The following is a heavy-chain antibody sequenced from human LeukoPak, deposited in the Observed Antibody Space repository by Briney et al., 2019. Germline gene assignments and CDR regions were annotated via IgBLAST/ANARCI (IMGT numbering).Heavy chain of an antibody. D-gene: IGHD3-10*01. CDR2: ISAYNGNT. CDR3: ARDVYYGSGNWFDP. V-gene: IGHV1-18*01. CDR1: GGTFSSYA. Sequence: RASVKVSCKASGGTFSSYAISWVRQAPGQGLEWMGWISAYNGNTNYAQKLQGRVTMTTDTSTSTAYMELRSLRSDDTAVYYCARDVYYGSGNWFDPWGQGTLVTVSS. J-gene: IGHJ5*02.